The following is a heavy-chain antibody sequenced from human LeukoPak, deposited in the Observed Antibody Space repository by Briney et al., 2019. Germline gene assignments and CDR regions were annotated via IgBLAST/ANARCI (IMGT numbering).Heavy chain of an antibody. D-gene: IGHD6-19*01. CDR2: ISSSSSYI. V-gene: IGHV3-21*04. CDR1: GFTFSSYS. Sequence: GGSLRLSCAASGFTFSSYSMNWVRQAPGKGLEWVSSISSSSSYIYYADSVKGRFTISRDNSKNSLYLQMNSLRAEDTALYYCAKDIGVAGTLYGMDVWGQGTTVTVSS. CDR3: AKDIGVAGTLYGMDV. J-gene: IGHJ6*02.